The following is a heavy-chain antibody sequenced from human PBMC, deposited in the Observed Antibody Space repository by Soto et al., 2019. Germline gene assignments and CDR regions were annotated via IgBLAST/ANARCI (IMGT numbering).Heavy chain of an antibody. Sequence: GVSVKVSCKAPGYSITSYGMSWVRQAPGKGHEWMGWISAYNGNTNYAQKLQGRVTMTTDTSTSTAYMELRSLRSDDTAVYYCARDCSSTSCYYYYYGMDVWGQGTTVSVSS. J-gene: IGHJ6*02. CDR2: ISAYNGNT. CDR1: GYSITSYG. D-gene: IGHD2-2*01. V-gene: IGHV1-18*01. CDR3: ARDCSSTSCYYYYYGMDV.